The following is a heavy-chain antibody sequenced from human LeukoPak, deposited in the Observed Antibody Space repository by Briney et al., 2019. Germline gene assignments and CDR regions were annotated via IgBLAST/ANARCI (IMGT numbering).Heavy chain of an antibody. CDR1: GGSISSSNW. CDR3: ARDDCYDSSNAFDI. J-gene: IGHJ3*02. Sequence: SETLSLTCAVSGGSISSSNWWSWVRQPPGKGLEWIGEIYHSGSTNYNPSLKSRVTISVDKSKNQFSLKLSSVTAADTAVYYCARDDCYDSSNAFDIWGQGTMVTVSS. CDR2: IYHSGST. V-gene: IGHV4-4*02. D-gene: IGHD3-22*01.